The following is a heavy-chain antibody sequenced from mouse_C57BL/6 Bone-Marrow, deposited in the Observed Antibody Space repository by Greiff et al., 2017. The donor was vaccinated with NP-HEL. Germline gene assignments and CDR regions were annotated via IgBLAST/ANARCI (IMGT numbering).Heavy chain of an antibody. CDR2: IYPGDGDT. CDR3: VLRRNWYFDV. CDR1: GYAFSSSW. Sequence: VMLVESGPELVKPGASVKISCKASGYAFSSSWMNWVKQRPGKGLEWIGRIYPGDGDTNYNGKFKGKATLTADKSSSTAYMQLSSLTSEDSAVYFCVLRRNWYFDVWGTGTTVTVSS. J-gene: IGHJ1*03. D-gene: IGHD2-4*01. V-gene: IGHV1-82*01.